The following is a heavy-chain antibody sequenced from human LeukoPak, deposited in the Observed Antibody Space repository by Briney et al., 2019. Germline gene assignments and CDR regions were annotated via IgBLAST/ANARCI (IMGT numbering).Heavy chain of an antibody. CDR2: TYYRSKWYN. J-gene: IGHJ5*02. Sequence: SQTLPLICAISGDSVSSNSAAWNWIRQSPSRGLEWLGSTYYRSKWYNDYAVSVKSRITINPDTSKNQFSLQLNSVTPEDTAVYYCARERTRSGSYYNEPNAQHNWFDPWGQGTLVTVSS. CDR1: GDSVSSNSAA. V-gene: IGHV6-1*01. CDR3: ARERTRSGSYYNEPNAQHNWFDP. D-gene: IGHD3-10*01.